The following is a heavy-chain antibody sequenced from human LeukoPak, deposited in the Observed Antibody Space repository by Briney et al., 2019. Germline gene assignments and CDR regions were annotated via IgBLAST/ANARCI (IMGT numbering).Heavy chain of an antibody. J-gene: IGHJ4*02. Sequence: TSETLSLTCTVSGGSISNYYWSWIRQSPGKGLECIGYIHYTGSTNYNPSLKSRVTISVETSKNQFSLKLSSVTAADTAVYYCVNYYDSSDYQQPNHFDYWGQGTLVTVSS. D-gene: IGHD3-22*01. CDR1: GGSISNYY. CDR3: VNYYDSSDYQQPNHFDY. CDR2: IHYTGST. V-gene: IGHV4-59*08.